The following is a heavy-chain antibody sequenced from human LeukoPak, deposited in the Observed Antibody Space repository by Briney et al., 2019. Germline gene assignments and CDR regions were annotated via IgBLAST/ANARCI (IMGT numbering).Heavy chain of an antibody. CDR1: GFTFSSYA. V-gene: IGHV3-23*01. CDR3: TKVRYDFWSGYLTEYYFDY. Sequence: GGSLRLSCAASGFTFSSYAMSWVRQAPGKGLEWVSAISGSGDSTYYADSVKGRFTISRDNSKNTLYLQMNSLRAEDTAVYYCTKVRYDFWSGYLTEYYFDYWGQGTLVTVSS. J-gene: IGHJ4*02. D-gene: IGHD3-3*01. CDR2: ISGSGDST.